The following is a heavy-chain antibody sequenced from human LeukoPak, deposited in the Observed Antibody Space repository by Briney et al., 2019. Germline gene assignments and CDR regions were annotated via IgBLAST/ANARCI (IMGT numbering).Heavy chain of an antibody. CDR3: ARDGTAAGLYFDL. J-gene: IGHJ4*01. CDR1: GFTFSSYW. CDR2: IKQDGGEK. V-gene: IGHV3-7*01. Sequence: GGSLRLSCAVSGFTFSSYWMNWVRQTPGKGLEWVASIKQDGGEKSYVDSVKGRFTISRDNAKNSLYLQMSSLRAEDTAVYYCARDGTAAGLYFDLWGQGTLVTVSS. D-gene: IGHD6-13*01.